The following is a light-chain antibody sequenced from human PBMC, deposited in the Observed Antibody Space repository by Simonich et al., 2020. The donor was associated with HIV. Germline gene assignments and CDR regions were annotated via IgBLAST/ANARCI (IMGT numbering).Light chain of an antibody. V-gene: IGLV2-23*01. Sequence: QSALTQPASVSGSPGQSITISCTGTSSDVGRYNLVSWYQQHPGKAPKLIIYEDNKRTSGVSNLFSGSKSGNTAYLTISGLQADDEAEYYCCSYAASTTLVFGGGTRLTVL. CDR3: CSYAASTTLV. CDR2: EDN. J-gene: IGLJ2*01. CDR1: SSDVGRYNL.